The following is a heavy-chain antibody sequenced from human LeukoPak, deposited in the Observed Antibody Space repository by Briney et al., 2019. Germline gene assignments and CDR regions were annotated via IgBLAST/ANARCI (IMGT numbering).Heavy chain of an antibody. CDR3: ARGDLLTAIRY. V-gene: IGHV3-66*01. CDR2: IYSGGST. CDR1: GFTVSSNY. J-gene: IGHJ4*02. D-gene: IGHD5-18*01. Sequence: PGGSLRPSCAASGFTVSSNYMSWVRQAPGKGLEWVSVIYSGGSTYYADSVKGRFTISRDNSKNTLYLQMNSLRAEDTAVYYCARGDLLTAIRYWGQGTLVTVSS.